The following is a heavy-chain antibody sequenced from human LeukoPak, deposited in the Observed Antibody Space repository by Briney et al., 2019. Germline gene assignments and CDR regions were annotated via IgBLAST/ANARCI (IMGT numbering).Heavy chain of an antibody. D-gene: IGHD1-26*01. CDR2: IYTSGNT. CDR3: ARVLVGANYYYYYMDV. J-gene: IGHJ6*03. Sequence: SETLSLTCTVSGGSISSYYWSWIRQTAGKGLEWIGRIYTSGNTNYNPSLKSRVTISVDKSKNQFSLKLSSVTAADTAVYYCARVLVGANYYYYYMDVWGKGTTVTVSS. V-gene: IGHV4-4*07. CDR1: GGSISSYY.